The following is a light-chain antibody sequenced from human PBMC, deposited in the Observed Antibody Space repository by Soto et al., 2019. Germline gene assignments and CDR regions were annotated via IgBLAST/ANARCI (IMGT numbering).Light chain of an antibody. CDR2: EGS. CDR1: SSDVGSYNL. Sequence: QSALTQPASVSGSTGQSITISCTGTSSDVGSYNLVSWYQQHPGKAPKLMIYEGSKRPSGVSNRFSCSKSGNTASLTTSGLQAEDEADYFCCSYAGSSTWVFGGGTKVTVL. CDR3: CSYAGSSTWV. J-gene: IGLJ3*02. V-gene: IGLV2-23*01.